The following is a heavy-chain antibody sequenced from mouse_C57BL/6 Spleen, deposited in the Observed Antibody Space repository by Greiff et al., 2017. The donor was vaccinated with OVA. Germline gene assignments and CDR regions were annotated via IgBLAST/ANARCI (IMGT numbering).Heavy chain of an antibody. J-gene: IGHJ1*03. CDR2: IYPGDGDT. CDR1: GYAFSSYW. Sequence: QVQLQQSGAELVKPGASVKISCKASGYAFSSYWMNWVKQRPGKGLEWIGQIYPGDGDTNYNGKFKGKATLTADKSSSTAYMQLSSLTSEDSAVYFCARGSYDYWYFDVWGTGTTVTVSS. V-gene: IGHV1-80*01. D-gene: IGHD2-3*01. CDR3: ARGSYDYWYFDV.